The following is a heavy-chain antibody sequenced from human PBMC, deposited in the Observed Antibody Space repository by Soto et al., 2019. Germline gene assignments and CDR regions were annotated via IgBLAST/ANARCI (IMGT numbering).Heavy chain of an antibody. CDR1: GDSISSSNYF. J-gene: IGHJ4*02. V-gene: IGHV4-39*01. CDR3: ARRYGWLYFDY. CDR2: IFYSGST. Sequence: QLQLQESGPGLVKPWETLSLTCTVSGDSISSSNYFWGWIRQPPGEGLEWIGTIFYSGSTYYNPSLKSRVTRSVDTSKNQFSLKLTSVTAANTALYYCARRYGWLYFDYWVQGSLVTVSS. D-gene: IGHD6-19*01.